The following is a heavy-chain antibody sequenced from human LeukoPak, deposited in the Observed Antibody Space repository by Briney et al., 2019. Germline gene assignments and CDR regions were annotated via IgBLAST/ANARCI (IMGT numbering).Heavy chain of an antibody. Sequence: SETLSLTCTVSGGSISSYYWSWIRPPPGKGLEWIAYISDIGSINYNPSLKSRVTISLDTSKNQFSLKLSSVTAADTAVYYCAGHHPRNTVDFWGQGTLVTVSS. CDR2: ISDIGSI. CDR1: GGSISSYY. J-gene: IGHJ4*02. D-gene: IGHD2/OR15-2a*01. CDR3: AGHHPRNTVDF. V-gene: IGHV4-59*08.